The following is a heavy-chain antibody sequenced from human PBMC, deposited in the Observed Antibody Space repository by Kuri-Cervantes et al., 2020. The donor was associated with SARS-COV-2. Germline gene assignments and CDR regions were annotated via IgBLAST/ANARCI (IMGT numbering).Heavy chain of an antibody. CDR2: ISSSSSYI. CDR1: GFTFSSYS. Sequence: GGSLRLSCAASGFTFSSYSMNWVRQAPGKGLEWVSSISSSSSYIYYADSVKGRFTISRDNAKNSLYLQMNSLRAEDTAVYYCAREGPGYSYGYSWFDPWGQGTLVTVSS. D-gene: IGHD5-18*01. V-gene: IGHV3-21*01. CDR3: AREGPGYSYGYSWFDP. J-gene: IGHJ5*02.